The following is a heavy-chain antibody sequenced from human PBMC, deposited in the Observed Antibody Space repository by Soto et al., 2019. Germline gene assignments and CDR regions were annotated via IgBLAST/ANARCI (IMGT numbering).Heavy chain of an antibody. D-gene: IGHD2-2*01. CDR1: GFTFSSYG. CDR3: AKDQSSTSRYGGDV. Sequence: QVQPEESGGGVVQPGGSLTLSCAVSGFTFSSYGMHWARQAPGKGLEWVAVISYDGSNKYYADSVKGRCTISTDNSKNTLYLQMNSLRAEDTALYYGAKDQSSTSRYGGDVWGQGTTVTVSS. J-gene: IGHJ6*02. V-gene: IGHV3-30*18. CDR2: ISYDGSNK.